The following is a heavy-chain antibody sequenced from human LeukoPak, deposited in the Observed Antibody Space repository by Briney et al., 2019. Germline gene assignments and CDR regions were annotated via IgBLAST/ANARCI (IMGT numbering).Heavy chain of an antibody. V-gene: IGHV4-59*01. CDR2: IYYSGST. Sequence: SETLSLTCTVSGGSISSYYWSWIRQPPGKGLEWIGYIYYSGSTNYNPSLKSRVTISVNTSKNQFSLKLSSVTAADTAVYYCARTPADWYSSSHFDYWGQGTLVTVSS. J-gene: IGHJ4*02. CDR3: ARTPADWYSSSHFDY. CDR1: GGSISSYY. D-gene: IGHD6-13*01.